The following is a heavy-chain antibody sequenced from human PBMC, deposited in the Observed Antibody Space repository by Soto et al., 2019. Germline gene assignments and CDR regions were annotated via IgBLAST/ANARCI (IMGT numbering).Heavy chain of an antibody. CDR1: GGTFSIYS. D-gene: IGHD4-4*01. V-gene: IGHV1-69*13. CDR3: ARDAPYSSAGRRYYYGVXV. J-gene: IGHJ6*02. CDR2: IIPIFGTA. Sequence: GASVKVSCKASGGTFSIYSISWVRQAPGQGLEWMGGIIPIFGTANYAQKFQGRVTITADESTSTAYMELSSLRSEDTAVYYCARDAPYSSAGRRYYYGVXVWGQGTTVXVSS.